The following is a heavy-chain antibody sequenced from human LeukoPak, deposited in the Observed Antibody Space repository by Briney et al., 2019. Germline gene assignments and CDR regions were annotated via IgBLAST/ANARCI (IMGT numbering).Heavy chain of an antibody. CDR1: GGTFSSYA. Sequence: SVKVSCKASGGTFSSYAISWVRQAPGQGLEWMGGIIPIFGTANYAQKFQGRVTITADESTSTAYMELSSLRSEDTAVYYCARVPTLGTFYYYYYMDVWGKGTTVTVSS. CDR2: IIPIFGTA. CDR3: ARVPTLGTFYYYYYMDV. D-gene: IGHD3-16*01. J-gene: IGHJ6*03. V-gene: IGHV1-69*13.